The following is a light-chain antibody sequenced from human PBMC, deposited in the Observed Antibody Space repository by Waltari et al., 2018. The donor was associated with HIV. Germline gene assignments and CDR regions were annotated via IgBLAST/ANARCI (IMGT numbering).Light chain of an antibody. J-gene: IGKJ1*01. V-gene: IGKV4-1*01. Sequence: EIVMTHSPGFLGGSAGVMATIKCMSTMSVLDDANNKHYLYWYQQTPGPPPRLVLSWSSTREWGVAARFTGSGSWTDFTLTIDNVQSDDAAIYYCQQFYKIPWTFGQGTMVEI. CDR3: QQFYKIPWT. CDR1: MSVLDDANNKHY. CDR2: WSS.